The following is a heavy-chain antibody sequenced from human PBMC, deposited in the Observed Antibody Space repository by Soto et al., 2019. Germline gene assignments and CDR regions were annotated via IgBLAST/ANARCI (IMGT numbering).Heavy chain of an antibody. CDR2: IDSDGSST. V-gene: IGHV3-74*01. D-gene: IGHD5-18*01. CDR1: GFTFSSYW. Sequence: GGSLRLSCAVSGFTFSSYWMHWVRQAPGKGLVWVSRIDSDGSSTNYADSVKGRFTISRDDAKNTLYLQMNSLRAEDTAVYYCATLNSYGSDYWGQGTLVTVSS. CDR3: ATLNSYGSDY. J-gene: IGHJ4*02.